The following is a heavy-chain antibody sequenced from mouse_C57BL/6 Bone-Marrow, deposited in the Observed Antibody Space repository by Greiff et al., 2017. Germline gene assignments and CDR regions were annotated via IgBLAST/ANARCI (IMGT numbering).Heavy chain of an antibody. J-gene: IGHJ3*01. CDR2: IYPGDGDT. Sequence: VHLVESGPELVKPGASVKISCKASGYAFSSSWMNWVKQRPGKGLEWIGRIYPGDGDTNYNGKFKGKATLTADKSSSTAYMQLSSLTSEDSAVYFCARGGPAAQATVAYWGQGTLVTVSA. CDR3: ARGGPAAQATVAY. CDR1: GYAFSSSW. V-gene: IGHV1-82*01. D-gene: IGHD3-2*02.